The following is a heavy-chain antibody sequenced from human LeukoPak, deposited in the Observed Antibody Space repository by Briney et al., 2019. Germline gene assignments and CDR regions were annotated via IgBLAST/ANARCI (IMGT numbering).Heavy chain of an antibody. Sequence: ASVKVSCKASGYTFTGYYMHWVRQAPGQGLEWMGWINPNSGGTNYAQKFQGRVTMTRDTSISTAYMELSRLRSDDTAVYYCARDKRRSSSYYFDYWGQGTLVTVSS. CDR1: GYTFTGYY. J-gene: IGHJ4*02. CDR3: ARDKRRSSSYYFDY. CDR2: INPNSGGT. D-gene: IGHD6-6*01. V-gene: IGHV1-2*02.